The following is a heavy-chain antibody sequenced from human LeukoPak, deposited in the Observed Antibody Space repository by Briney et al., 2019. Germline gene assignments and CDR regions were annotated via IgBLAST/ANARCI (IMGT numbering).Heavy chain of an antibody. J-gene: IGHJ6*03. V-gene: IGHV3-30*02. CDR3: AKDGLKYSLEVYYMDV. Sequence: GGSLRLSCAASGFTFDDYAMHWVRQAPGKGLEWVAFIRYDGSNKYYADSVKGRFTISRDNSKNTLYLQMNSLRAEDTAVYYCAKDGLKYSLEVYYMDVWGKGTTVTISS. CDR1: GFTFDDYA. CDR2: IRYDGSNK. D-gene: IGHD2-15*01.